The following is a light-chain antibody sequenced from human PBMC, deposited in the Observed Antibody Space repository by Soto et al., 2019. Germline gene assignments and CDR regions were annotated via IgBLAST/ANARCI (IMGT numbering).Light chain of an antibody. CDR1: QSISDW. V-gene: IGKV1-5*01. J-gene: IGKJ2*01. Sequence: DIQLTQSPSTLSAYVGDRVNITCRASQSISDWLAWYQQKAGKAPELLISDASTLATGVPSRFSGSGSGTEFTLTISSLQTDDSATYFCQEYKTYAFGQGTKVDIK. CDR3: QEYKTYA. CDR2: DAS.